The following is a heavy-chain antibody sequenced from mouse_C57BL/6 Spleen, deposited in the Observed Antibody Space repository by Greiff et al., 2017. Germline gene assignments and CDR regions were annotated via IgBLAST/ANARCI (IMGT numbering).Heavy chain of an antibody. CDR2: IGRGGNT. CDR1: GFSLTSYG. Sequence: VKLVESGPGLVQPSQSLSITCTVSGFSLTSYGVHWVRQSPGKGLEWLGVIGRGGNTDYNAAFMSRLSITKDNSKSQVFFKMNSLQADDTAIYYCAIYDGYVFAYWGQGTLVTVSA. J-gene: IGHJ3*01. D-gene: IGHD2-3*01. CDR3: AIYDGYVFAY. V-gene: IGHV2-5*01.